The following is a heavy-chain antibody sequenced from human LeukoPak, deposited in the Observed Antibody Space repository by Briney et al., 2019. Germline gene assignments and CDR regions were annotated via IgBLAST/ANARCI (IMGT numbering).Heavy chain of an antibody. CDR2: IWYDGSNK. Sequence: GRSLRLSCAASGFTFSSHGMHWVRQAPGKGLEWVALIWYDGSNKYYADSVKGRFTISRDNSKNTLYLQMNSLRAEDTAVYYCARNNPPVGGGGVYGMDVWGQGTTVTVSS. V-gene: IGHV3-33*01. CDR3: ARNNPPVGGGGVYGMDV. J-gene: IGHJ6*02. CDR1: GFTFSSHG. D-gene: IGHD2-15*01.